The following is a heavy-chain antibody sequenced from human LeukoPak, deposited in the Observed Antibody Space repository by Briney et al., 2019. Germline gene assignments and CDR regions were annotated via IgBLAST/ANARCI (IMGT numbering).Heavy chain of an antibody. D-gene: IGHD3-16*01. CDR3: VRDLKVRGRPGTFEI. Sequence: ASVKVSCKASGYSIRSYGISWVRQTPGQGLEWMGWVNNNIVNTNNGKKFQGRVTVTTDTSTSTAYMELRSLRFDDTAVYYCVRDLKVRGRPGTFEIWGQGTTVIVS. CDR1: GYSIRSYG. J-gene: IGHJ3*02. CDR2: VNNNIVNT. V-gene: IGHV1-18*01.